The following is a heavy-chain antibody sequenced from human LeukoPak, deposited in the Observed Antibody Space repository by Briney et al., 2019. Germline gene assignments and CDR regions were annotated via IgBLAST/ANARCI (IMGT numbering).Heavy chain of an antibody. CDR2: ISGSGGST. CDR3: ATDGGNSHRPYYADEAKYYFDY. Sequence: GGSLRLSCAASGFTFSSYGMSWVRQAPGKGLEWVSAISGSGGSTYYADSVKGRFTISRDNSKNTLYLQMNSLRAEDTAVYYCATDGGNSHRPYYADEAKYYFDYWGQGTLVTVSS. V-gene: IGHV3-23*01. D-gene: IGHD4-23*01. J-gene: IGHJ4*02. CDR1: GFTFSSYG.